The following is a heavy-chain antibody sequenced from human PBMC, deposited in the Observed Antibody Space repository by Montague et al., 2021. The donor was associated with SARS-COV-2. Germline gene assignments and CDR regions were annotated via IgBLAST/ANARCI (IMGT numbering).Heavy chain of an antibody. Sequence: SETRSLTCTVSGDSISNSNWWTWVRQSPGRGLEWIGETFRSGDSNYNPSLKSRVTMSVDMSRNQFSLSLSNVTAADTAIYYCVRGGTMTVVVFDYWGQGTLVTVSS. CDR2: TFRSGDS. V-gene: IGHV4-4*02. J-gene: IGHJ4*02. CDR3: VRGGTMTVVVFDY. D-gene: IGHD3-22*01. CDR1: GDSISNSNW.